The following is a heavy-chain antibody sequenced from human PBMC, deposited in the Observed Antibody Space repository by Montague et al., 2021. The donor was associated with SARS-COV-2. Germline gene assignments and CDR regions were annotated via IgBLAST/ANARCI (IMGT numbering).Heavy chain of an antibody. Sequence: SLSLSWSASGFIFSSYEMNWVRQAPGKGLEWISYISSSGGGSTKHYTDSVKGRFTISRDNAKNSLYLQMNSLRVEDTAIYYCVRDRDWDDWCGMDVWGQGTTVTVSS. J-gene: IGHJ6*02. D-gene: IGHD2-21*01. V-gene: IGHV3-48*03. CDR3: VRDRDWDDWCGMDV. CDR2: ISSSGGGSTK. CDR1: GFIFSSYE.